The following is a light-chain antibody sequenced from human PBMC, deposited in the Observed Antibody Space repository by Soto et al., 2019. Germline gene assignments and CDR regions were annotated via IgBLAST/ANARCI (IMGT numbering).Light chain of an antibody. CDR1: STDVGGYNA. J-gene: IGLJ1*01. CDR2: EVT. CDR3: NSFRVSHLYV. V-gene: IGLV2-14*01. Sequence: QPASVSGSPGQTITIACNGTSTDVGGYNAVSWYQHHPGKAPKLIIYEVTHRPSGVSDRFSASKSGNTASLTISGLQAEAEADYYCNSFRVSHLYVFGTGTKVTVL.